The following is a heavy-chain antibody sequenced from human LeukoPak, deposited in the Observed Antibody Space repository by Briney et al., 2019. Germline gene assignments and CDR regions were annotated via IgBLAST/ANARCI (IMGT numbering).Heavy chain of an antibody. CDR3: ARGSYRGSNFDNWFDP. CDR1: GFTFNTYW. V-gene: IGHV3-74*01. D-gene: IGHD1-26*01. CDR2: INYDGSST. Sequence: GGSLRLSCATSGFTFNTYWMHWVRQAPGEGLVWVSRINYDGSSTSYADSVKGRFTISRDNAKNTLYLQMNSLTAEDAALYSCARGSYRGSNFDNWFDPWGQGTLVTVSS. J-gene: IGHJ5*02.